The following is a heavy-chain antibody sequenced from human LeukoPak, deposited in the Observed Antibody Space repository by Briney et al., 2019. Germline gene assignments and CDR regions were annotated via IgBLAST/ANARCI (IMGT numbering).Heavy chain of an antibody. CDR3: ARGEGYFDFQ. Sequence: NSSETLSLTCTVSGGSVSSDSHYWSWIRQPPGKGLEWIGWIYNSGSANYNPSLKSRVTISVDTSKNQFSLKLSSVTAADTAVYYCARGEGYFDFQWGQGTLVTVSS. V-gene: IGHV4-61*01. J-gene: IGHJ4*02. CDR1: GGSVSSDSHY. CDR2: IYNSGSA. D-gene: IGHD3-9*01.